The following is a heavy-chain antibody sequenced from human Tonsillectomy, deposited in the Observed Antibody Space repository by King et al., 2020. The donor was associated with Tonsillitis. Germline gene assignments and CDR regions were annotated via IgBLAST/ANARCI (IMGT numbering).Heavy chain of an antibody. CDR1: GYSISSGYF. CDR2: IYHTGST. CDR3: ARLTRSTPFDD. J-gene: IGHJ4*02. V-gene: IGHV4-38-2*01. Sequence: VQLQESGPGLVKPSETLSLTCAVSGYSISSGYFWGWIRQPPGKGLEWIGHIYHTGSTFYNPSLKARVTISVDTSKNQFSLKVTSVTAADTAVYYCARLTRSTPFDDWGQGTLVTVSS.